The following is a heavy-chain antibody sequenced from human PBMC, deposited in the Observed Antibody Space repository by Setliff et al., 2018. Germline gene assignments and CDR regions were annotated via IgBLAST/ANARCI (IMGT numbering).Heavy chain of an antibody. J-gene: IGHJ4*02. CDR2: ISYSGNT. D-gene: IGHD4-17*01. CDR1: GGSISSGGYY. CDR3: ARNDYGDYGLYT. V-gene: IGHV4-31*03. Sequence: PSETLSLTCTVSGGSISSGGYYWSWIRQHPGKGLEWIGHISYSGNTYYNPSLESRVTISEDTSKKRFSLKLSSVTAADTAVYYCARNDYGDYGLYTWGQGTQVTVSS.